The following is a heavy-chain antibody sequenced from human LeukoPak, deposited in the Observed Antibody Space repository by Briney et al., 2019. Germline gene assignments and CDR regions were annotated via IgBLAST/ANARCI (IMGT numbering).Heavy chain of an antibody. V-gene: IGHV3-21*01. J-gene: IGHJ6*03. CDR3: ARDPYSGNYGNDYYYYMDV. CDR2: ISSSSSYI. Sequence: GGSLRLSCAASGFTFSTFAMIWVRQAPGKGLERVSSISSSSSYIYYADSVKGRFTISRDNAKNSLYLQMDSLGPDDTAVYYCARDPYSGNYGNDYYYYMDVWGKGTTVTISS. CDR1: GFTFSTFA. D-gene: IGHD1-26*01.